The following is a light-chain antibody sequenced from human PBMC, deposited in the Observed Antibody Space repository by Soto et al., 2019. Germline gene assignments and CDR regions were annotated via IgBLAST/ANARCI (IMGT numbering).Light chain of an antibody. CDR1: SSDVGGYNY. CDR2: EVS. Sequence: QSALTQPASVSGSPGQSITISCTGTSSDVGGYNYVSWYQQHPGKAPKLMIYEVSNRPSGISNRFSGSKSGNTASLTISGLQAEDEADYYCSSYTSSNFRVFGEGTQLTVL. J-gene: IGLJ3*02. CDR3: SSYTSSNFRV. V-gene: IGLV2-14*01.